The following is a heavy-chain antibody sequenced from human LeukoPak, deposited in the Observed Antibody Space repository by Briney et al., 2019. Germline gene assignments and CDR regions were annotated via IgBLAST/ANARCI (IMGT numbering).Heavy chain of an antibody. Sequence: PSETLSLTRTVSGYSISSGYYWGWIRQPPGKGLEWIGSIYHSGSTYYNPSLKSRVTISVDTSKNQFSLKLSSVTAADTAVYYCARTYYGSGSFLDYWGQGTLVTVSS. V-gene: IGHV4-38-2*02. J-gene: IGHJ4*02. CDR3: ARTYYGSGSFLDY. CDR1: GYSISSGYY. D-gene: IGHD3-10*01. CDR2: IYHSGST.